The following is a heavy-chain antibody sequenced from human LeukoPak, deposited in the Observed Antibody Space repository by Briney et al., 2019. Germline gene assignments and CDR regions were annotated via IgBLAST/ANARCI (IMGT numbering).Heavy chain of an antibody. CDR2: IYPGDSDT. D-gene: IGHD3-22*01. J-gene: IGHJ4*02. V-gene: IGHV5-51*01. Sequence: GESLKISCKGSGYKFTSYWIGWVRQMPGKGLEWMGIIYPGDSDTTYSPSFQGQVTISADKSISTAYLQWSSLKTSDTAMYYCARHYYDSNRYYYLDYWGQGTLVTVSS. CDR3: ARHYYDSNRYYYLDY. CDR1: GYKFTSYW.